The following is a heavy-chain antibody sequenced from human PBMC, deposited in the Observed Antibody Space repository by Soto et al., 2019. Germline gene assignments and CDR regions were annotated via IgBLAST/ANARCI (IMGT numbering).Heavy chain of an antibody. CDR2: IIPIFGTA. D-gene: IGHD2-2*03. CDR1: GGTFSSYA. Sequence: ASVKVSCKASGGTFSSYAISWVRQAPGQGLEWMGGIIPIFGTANYAQKFQGRVTITADESTSTAYMELSSLRSEDTAVYYCARSATMDGDAFDIWGQGTMVTVSS. J-gene: IGHJ3*02. V-gene: IGHV1-69*13. CDR3: ARSATMDGDAFDI.